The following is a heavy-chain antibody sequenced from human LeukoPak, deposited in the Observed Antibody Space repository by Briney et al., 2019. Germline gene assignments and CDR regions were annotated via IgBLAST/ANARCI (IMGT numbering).Heavy chain of an antibody. CDR3: ARQNDFRLDY. CDR2: IYPGDSDT. J-gene: IGHJ4*02. Sequence: GESLKVSCKGSGYTFSSYWIGWVRQMPGKGLEWMGIIYPGDSDTRYSPSLQGQVTISVDTSIGTAYLQWSSLKASDTAIYYCARQNDFRLDYWGQGTLVTVSS. V-gene: IGHV5-51*01. CDR1: GYTFSSYW. D-gene: IGHD3-3*01.